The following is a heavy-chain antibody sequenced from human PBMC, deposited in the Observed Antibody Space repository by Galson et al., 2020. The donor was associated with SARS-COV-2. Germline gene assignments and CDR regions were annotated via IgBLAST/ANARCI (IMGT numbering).Heavy chain of an antibody. CDR2: ISYSGIT. Sequence: SETLSLTCTVSGGSLSSHYWGWLRQPPGKRLEWIGFISYSGITNYNPSLKSRLTLSVDTSKNQFSLKLSSVTAADTAVYYCARESYFDNAPYSLRDVFDVWGLGTMVTVSS. J-gene: IGHJ3*01. V-gene: IGHV4-59*11. D-gene: IGHD3-22*01. CDR3: ARESYFDNAPYSLRDVFDV. CDR1: GGSLSSHY.